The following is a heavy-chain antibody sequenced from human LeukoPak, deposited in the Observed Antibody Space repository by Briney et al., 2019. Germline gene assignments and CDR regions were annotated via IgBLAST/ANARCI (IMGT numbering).Heavy chain of an antibody. CDR1: GDSIRSYY. V-gene: IGHV4-59*01. J-gene: IGHJ5*02. CDR3: ARTLRGLIYWFDP. Sequence: SETLSLTCTVSGDSIRSYYWSWIRQPPGKGLEWIGYISYSGSTNYNPSLKSRVTMSLDTSKNQFSLKLSSVTAADTAVYYCARTLRGLIYWFDPWGQGTLVTVSS. CDR2: ISYSGST. D-gene: IGHD3-10*01.